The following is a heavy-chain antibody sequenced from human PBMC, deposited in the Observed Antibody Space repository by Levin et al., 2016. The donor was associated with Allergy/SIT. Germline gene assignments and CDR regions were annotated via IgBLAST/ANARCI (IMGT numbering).Heavy chain of an antibody. D-gene: IGHD6-19*01. CDR2: INSDGSST. V-gene: IGHV3-74*01. Sequence: GESLKISCAASGFTFSSYWMHWVRQAPGKGLVWVSRINSDGSSTSYADSVKGRFTISRDNAKNTLYLQMNSLRAEDTAVYYCARVGLSSGWYYYYYGMDVWGQGTTVTVSS. CDR3: ARVGLSSGWYYYYYGMDV. CDR1: GFTFSSYW. J-gene: IGHJ6*02.